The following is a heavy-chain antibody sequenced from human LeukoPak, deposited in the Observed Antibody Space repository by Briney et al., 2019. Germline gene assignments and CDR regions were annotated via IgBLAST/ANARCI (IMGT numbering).Heavy chain of an antibody. CDR2: IKHSGST. CDR3: ARGAVAGTNWFDP. V-gene: IGHV4-34*01. Sequence: PSETLSLTCAVYGGSFSGYYWSWIRQPPGKGLEWIGEIKHSGSTNYNPSLKSRVTISVDTSKNQFSLKLSSVTAADTAVYYCARGAVAGTNWFDPWGQGTLVTVSS. D-gene: IGHD6-19*01. J-gene: IGHJ5*02. CDR1: GGSFSGYY.